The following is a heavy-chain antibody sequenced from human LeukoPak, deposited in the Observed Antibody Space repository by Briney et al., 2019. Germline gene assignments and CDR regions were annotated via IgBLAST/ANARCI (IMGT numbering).Heavy chain of an antibody. CDR2: VNDRGNT. Sequence: PSETLSLTCAVYGDSFSGYYWNWIRQPPGKGLEWIGEVNDRGNTNYNPSLKSRVTILVATSKNQFSLKLTSVTAADTAIYYCATRRGGPYPYYFDFWDQGALVTVSS. J-gene: IGHJ4*02. CDR1: GDSFSGYY. V-gene: IGHV4-34*01. D-gene: IGHD2-15*01. CDR3: ATRRGGPYPYYFDF.